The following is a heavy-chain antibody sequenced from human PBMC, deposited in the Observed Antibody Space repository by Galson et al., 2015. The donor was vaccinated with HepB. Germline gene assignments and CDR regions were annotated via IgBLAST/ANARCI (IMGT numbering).Heavy chain of an antibody. CDR3: AKENDVLRFLEWLFDLDY. CDR2: ISTSSSYI. CDR1: GFTFSRYD. D-gene: IGHD3-3*01. J-gene: IGHJ4*02. V-gene: IGHV3-21*04. Sequence: SLRLSCAASGFTFSRYDMNWVRQAPGKGLEWVSSISTSSSYIYYADSVKGRFTISRDNAKNSLFLQMNSLRAEDAAVYYCAKENDVLRFLEWLFDLDYWGQGTLVTVSS.